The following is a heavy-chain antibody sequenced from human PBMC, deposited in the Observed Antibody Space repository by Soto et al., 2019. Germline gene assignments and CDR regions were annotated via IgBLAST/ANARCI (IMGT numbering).Heavy chain of an antibody. CDR2: MYAGGDT. Sequence: GGSLRLSCGASGLSVSDNYMGWVRQAPGRGLEWVSVMYAGGDTHYADSVKGRFTISRDKSENTLYLQMNSLRDEDTGVYFCVSRIPSWVFDYWGLGTLVTVSS. CDR1: GLSVSDNY. V-gene: IGHV3-53*01. D-gene: IGHD2-21*01. J-gene: IGHJ4*01. CDR3: VSRIPSWVFDY.